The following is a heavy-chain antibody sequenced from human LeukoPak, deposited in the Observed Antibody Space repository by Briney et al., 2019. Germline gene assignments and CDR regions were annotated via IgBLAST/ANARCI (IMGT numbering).Heavy chain of an antibody. CDR1: GFSFSNYA. J-gene: IGHJ4*02. V-gene: IGHV3-23*01. CDR3: ARDQSSGYDPGLSFDY. Sequence: PGGSLRLSCVASGFSFSNYAMSWVRQAPGKGLEWGSGISGFGSSPYYADSVKGRFTISRDNSKNTVDLQMNSLRAEDTAVYYCARDQSSGYDPGLSFDYWGQGTLVTVSS. CDR2: ISGFGSSP. D-gene: IGHD5-12*01.